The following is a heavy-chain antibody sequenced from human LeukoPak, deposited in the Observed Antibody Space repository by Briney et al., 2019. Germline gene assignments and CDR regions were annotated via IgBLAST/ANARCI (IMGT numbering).Heavy chain of an antibody. CDR1: GDFISTYY. CDR3: ARGRYCSNTTCAQGWFDP. Sequence: SETLSLTCTVSGDFISTYYWSWIRQSPGKGLEWIGNIYYTGSTSYNPSLKSRVTISVETSKNRFSLKLSSVTAADTAVYYCARGRYCSNTTCAQGWFDPWGQGTLVTVSS. D-gene: IGHD2-2*01. J-gene: IGHJ5*02. V-gene: IGHV4-59*01. CDR2: IYYTGST.